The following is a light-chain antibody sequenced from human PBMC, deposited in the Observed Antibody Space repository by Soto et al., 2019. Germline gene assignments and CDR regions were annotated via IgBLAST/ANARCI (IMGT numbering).Light chain of an antibody. CDR2: DAS. CDR3: QQRINWLT. Sequence: EIVLTQSPATLSLSPGERATLSCRTSQSVGSHLAWYQQKPGQAPRLLIYDASNSSTGIPARFSGSGSGTDFTLTISSLEPEDFAVYYCQQRINWLTFGGGTKVEIK. V-gene: IGKV3-11*01. CDR1: QSVGSH. J-gene: IGKJ4*01.